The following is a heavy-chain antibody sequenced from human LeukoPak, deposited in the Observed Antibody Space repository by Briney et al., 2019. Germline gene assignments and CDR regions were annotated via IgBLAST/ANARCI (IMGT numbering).Heavy chain of an antibody. J-gene: IGHJ4*02. V-gene: IGHV4-38-2*02. CDR2: IYHSGST. CDR1: GYSISSGYY. D-gene: IGHD5-12*01. CDR3: ARARSRLYYFDY. Sequence: SETLSLTCTVSGYSISSGYYWGWIRQPPGKGLEWIGSIYHSGSTYYNPSLKSRVTISIDTSKNQFSLKLSSVTAADTAVYYCARARSRLYYFDYWGQGKLVTVSS.